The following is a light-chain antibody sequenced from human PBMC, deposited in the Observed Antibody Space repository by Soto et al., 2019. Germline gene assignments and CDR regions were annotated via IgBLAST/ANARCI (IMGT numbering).Light chain of an antibody. V-gene: IGKV1-5*01. CDR1: QSISSW. CDR2: DAS. Sequence: DIQMTQSPSTLSASVGDRVTITCRASQSISSWLAWYQQKPGKAPKLLIYDASSLESGVPSRFSGSGSGTEFTLTISSLQPDDFATYHCHQSNSYSFTFGQGTKLEIK. J-gene: IGKJ2*01. CDR3: HQSNSYSFT.